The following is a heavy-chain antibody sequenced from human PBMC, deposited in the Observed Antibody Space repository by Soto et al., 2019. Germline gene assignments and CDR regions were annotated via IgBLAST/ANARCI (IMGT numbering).Heavy chain of an antibody. D-gene: IGHD3-10*01. Sequence: SETMSLTCTVAGGYISSYYWSWIRQPTGKGLEWIGYIYYSGSTNYNPSLKSRVTISVDTSKNQFSLKLSSVTAADTAVYYCARHAEVLYYYYMDVWGKGTTVTVSS. CDR3: ARHAEVLYYYYMDV. CDR2: IYYSGST. V-gene: IGHV4-59*08. J-gene: IGHJ6*03. CDR1: GGYISSYY.